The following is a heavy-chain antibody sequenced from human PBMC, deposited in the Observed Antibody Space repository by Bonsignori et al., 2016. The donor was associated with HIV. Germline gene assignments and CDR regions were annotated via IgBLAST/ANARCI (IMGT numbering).Heavy chain of an antibody. CDR1: GFTFSTYW. Sequence: EVQLVESGGDLIQPGGSLRLSCAASGFTFSTYWMNWVRQAPVKGLVWVARINKDGSDVMYADSVKGRFTISRDNAKNTLYVQMNSLRAEDTAIYFCARDGDSYGPDFDYWGQGTLV. J-gene: IGHJ4*02. CDR2: INKDGSDV. D-gene: IGHD5-18*01. CDR3: ARDGDSYGPDFDY. V-gene: IGHV3-74*03.